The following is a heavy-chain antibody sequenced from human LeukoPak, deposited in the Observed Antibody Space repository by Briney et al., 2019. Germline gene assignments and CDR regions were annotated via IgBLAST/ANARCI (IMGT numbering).Heavy chain of an antibody. J-gene: IGHJ1*01. CDR1: GGSFSGYY. Sequence: SETLSLTCAVYGGSFSGYYWSWIRQPPGKGLEWIGEINHSGSTNYNPSLKSRVTISVDTSKNQFSLKLSSVTAADTAVYYRARLAYDYVWGSYRSTEYFQHWGEGTLVTVSS. CDR3: ARLAYDYVWGSYRSTEYFQH. CDR2: INHSGST. D-gene: IGHD3-16*02. V-gene: IGHV4-34*01.